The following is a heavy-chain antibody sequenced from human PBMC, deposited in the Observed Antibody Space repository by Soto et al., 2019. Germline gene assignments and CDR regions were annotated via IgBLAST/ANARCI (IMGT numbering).Heavy chain of an antibody. CDR1: GFTFSDHH. CDR3: VRDDSRGDSSAFDL. Sequence: EVQLVESGGGLVQPGGSLRLSCAASGFTFSDHHIDWVRQAPGKGLEWVGRSRNKARGYTTEYAPSVKGRFTISRDASRSSVFLEMYSLKIDDTAMYYCVRDDSRGDSSAFDLWGQGTMVNVSS. D-gene: IGHD3-10*01. J-gene: IGHJ3*01. V-gene: IGHV3-72*01. CDR2: SRNKARGYTT.